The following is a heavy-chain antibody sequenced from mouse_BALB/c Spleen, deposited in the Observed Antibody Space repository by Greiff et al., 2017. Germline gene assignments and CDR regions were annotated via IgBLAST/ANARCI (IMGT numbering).Heavy chain of an antibody. Sequence: VHLVESAAELARPGASVKMSCKASGYTFTSYTMHWVKQRPGQGLEWIGYINPSSGYTEYNQKFKDKTTLTADKSSSTAYMQLSSLTSEDSAVYYCARNPDGFAYWGQGTLVTVSA. CDR2: INPSSGYT. CDR1: GYTFTSYT. J-gene: IGHJ3*01. V-gene: IGHV1-4*02. CDR3: ARNPDGFAY.